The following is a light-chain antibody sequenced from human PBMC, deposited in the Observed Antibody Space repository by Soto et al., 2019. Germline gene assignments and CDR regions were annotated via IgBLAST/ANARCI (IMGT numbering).Light chain of an antibody. CDR1: QSVGRN. Sequence: IVMTQSPATLSVSPGDRVTLSCRASQSVGRNLAWYQQKPGQAPRLLIYGASTRATGIPARFSGSGSGTEFTLTINSLQSEDFAVYYCQQYNNWPRTFGQGTKVDIK. J-gene: IGKJ1*01. CDR2: GAS. V-gene: IGKV3-15*01. CDR3: QQYNNWPRT.